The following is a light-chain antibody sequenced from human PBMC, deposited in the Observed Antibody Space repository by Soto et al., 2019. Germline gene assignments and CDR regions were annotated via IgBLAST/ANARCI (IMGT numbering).Light chain of an antibody. CDR1: QSVLYSSNNKNY. CDR2: WAS. Sequence: DIVMTQSPDSLAVSLGERAPINCKSSQSVLYSSNNKNYLAWYQQKPGQPPNLLIYWASTRESGVPDRFSGSGSGTDFTLPISSLQAEDVAVYYCQQFYTTPRTFGQGTKVQSK. J-gene: IGKJ1*01. V-gene: IGKV4-1*01. CDR3: QQFYTTPRT.